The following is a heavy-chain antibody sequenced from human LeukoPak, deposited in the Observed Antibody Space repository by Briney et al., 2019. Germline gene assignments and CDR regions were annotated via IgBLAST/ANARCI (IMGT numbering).Heavy chain of an antibody. J-gene: IGHJ4*02. CDR3: ARMLNYGDTYYFDY. V-gene: IGHV1-69*13. D-gene: IGHD4-17*01. CDR2: IIPIFGTA. CDR1: GGTFSSYA. Sequence: GASVKVSCKASGGTFSSYAISWVRQAPGQGLEWMGGIIPIFGTANYAQKFQGRVTITADESTSTAYMELSSLRSEDTAVYYCARMLNYGDTYYFDYWGQGTLVTVSS.